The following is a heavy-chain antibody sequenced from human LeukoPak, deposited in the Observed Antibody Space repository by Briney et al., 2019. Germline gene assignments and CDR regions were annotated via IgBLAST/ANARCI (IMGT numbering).Heavy chain of an antibody. CDR1: GFTFSSYW. Sequence: PGGSLRLSCAASGFTFSSYWMSWVRQAPGKGLEWVANIKQDGSERYYVDSVKGRFTISRDNAKNSLYLQMNSLRAEDTAVYYCARAANYDILTGYPDFYYYYYMDVWGKGTTVTVSS. CDR2: IKQDGSER. D-gene: IGHD3-9*01. V-gene: IGHV3-7*01. CDR3: ARAANYDILTGYPDFYYYYYMDV. J-gene: IGHJ6*03.